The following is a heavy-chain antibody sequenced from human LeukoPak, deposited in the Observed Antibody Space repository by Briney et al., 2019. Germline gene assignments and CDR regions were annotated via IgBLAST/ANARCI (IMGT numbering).Heavy chain of an antibody. CDR2: ISSTGSYI. CDR3: ARSLSGYYVGNYYYYYMDV. J-gene: IGHJ6*03. Sequence: GGSLRLSCAASGFTFSAYSMTWVRQAPGKGLEWVSSISSTGSYIYYADSVKGRFTISRDNAKNSLSLQMNSLGAEDTAVYSCARSLSGYYVGNYYYYYMDVWGKGTTVSVSS. CDR1: GFTFSAYS. V-gene: IGHV3-21*01. D-gene: IGHD3-3*01.